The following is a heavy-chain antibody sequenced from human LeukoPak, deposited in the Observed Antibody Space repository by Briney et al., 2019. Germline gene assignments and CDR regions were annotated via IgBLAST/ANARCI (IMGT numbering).Heavy chain of an antibody. CDR2: IIPIFGTA. D-gene: IGHD3-10*01. V-gene: IGHV1-69*13. Sequence: SVKVSCKASGGTFSSYAISWVRQAPGQGLEWMGGIIPIFGTANYAQKLQGRVTITADESTSTAYMELSSLRSEDTAVYYCARDGPARITMVRGVIFDPWGQGTLVTVSS. CDR3: ARDGPARITMVRGVIFDP. J-gene: IGHJ5*02. CDR1: GGTFSSYA.